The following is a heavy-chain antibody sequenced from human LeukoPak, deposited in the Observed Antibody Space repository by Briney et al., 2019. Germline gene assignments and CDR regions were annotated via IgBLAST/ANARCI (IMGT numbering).Heavy chain of an antibody. J-gene: IGHJ4*02. V-gene: IGHV3-21*01. Sequence: PGGSLRLSCAASAFTFSSYNLNWVRQAPGKGLEWVSSISSNSNYIYYADSVKGRFTISRDNAKNSLYLQMNSLRAEDTAVYYCARGLSVFDYWGQGTLVTVSS. CDR2: ISSNSNYI. CDR3: ARGLSVFDY. D-gene: IGHD2-8*01. CDR1: AFTFSSYN.